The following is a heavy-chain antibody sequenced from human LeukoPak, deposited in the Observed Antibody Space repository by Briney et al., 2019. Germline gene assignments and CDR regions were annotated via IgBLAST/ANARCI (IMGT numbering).Heavy chain of an antibody. V-gene: IGHV3-21*01. J-gene: IGHJ4*02. D-gene: IGHD3-22*01. CDR3: ARGPDYFDSSGSFPFFFDS. CDR2: ISSASSYI. CDR1: GFTFNDYG. Sequence: GGSLRLSCVASGFTFNDYGMNWVRQAPGKGLEWVSSISSASSYIYYADSVKRRFTISRDNAKNSLYLQMDSLRADDTAVYYWARGPDYFDSSGSFPFFFDSWGQGTLVTVSS.